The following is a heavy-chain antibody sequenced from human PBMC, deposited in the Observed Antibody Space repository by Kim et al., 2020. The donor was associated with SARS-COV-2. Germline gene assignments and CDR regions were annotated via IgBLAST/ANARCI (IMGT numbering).Heavy chain of an antibody. D-gene: IGHD3-10*01. Sequence: GGSLRLSCAASGFTFSNAWMSWVRQAPGKGLEWVGRIKSKTDGGTTDYAAPVKGRFTISRDDSKNTLYLQMNSLKTEDTAVYYCTTDPGGDYYGSGSYHRDNWFDPWGQGTLVTVSS. CDR1: GFTFSNAW. CDR2: IKSKTDGGTT. V-gene: IGHV3-15*01. J-gene: IGHJ5*02. CDR3: TTDPGGDYYGSGSYHRDNWFDP.